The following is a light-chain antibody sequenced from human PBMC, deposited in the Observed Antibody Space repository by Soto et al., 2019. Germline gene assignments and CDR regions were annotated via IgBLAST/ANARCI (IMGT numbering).Light chain of an antibody. CDR1: SSDVGGYNY. Sequence: QSALTQPASVSGSPGQSITISCTGTSSDVGGYNYVSWYQQHPGKAPKLMIYEVSNRPSGVSNRFSGSKSGNTASLTISGLQAEDEADYYCSSYTSSSTPGGVFGGGTQLTVL. CDR2: EVS. V-gene: IGLV2-14*01. CDR3: SSYTSSSTPGGV. J-gene: IGLJ2*01.